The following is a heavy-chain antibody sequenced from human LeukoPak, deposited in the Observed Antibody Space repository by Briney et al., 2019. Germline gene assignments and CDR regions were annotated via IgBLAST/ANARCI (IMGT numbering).Heavy chain of an antibody. CDR1: GYSFTSYW. Sequence: GESLKISCKGSGYSFTSYWIGWVRQMPGKGLEWMGIIYPGDSDTRYSPSFQGQVTISADKSISTAYLQWSSLKASDTAMYYCARIRLMVRGAKYYYGMDVWGQGTTVTVSS. CDR3: ARIRLMVRGAKYYYGMDV. D-gene: IGHD3-10*01. J-gene: IGHJ6*02. V-gene: IGHV5-51*01. CDR2: IYPGDSDT.